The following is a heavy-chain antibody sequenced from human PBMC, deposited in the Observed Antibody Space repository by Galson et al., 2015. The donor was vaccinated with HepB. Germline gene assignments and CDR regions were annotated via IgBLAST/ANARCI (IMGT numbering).Heavy chain of an antibody. CDR2: ISGSGGST. D-gene: IGHD3-22*01. CDR1: GFTFSSYA. J-gene: IGHJ4*02. Sequence: SLRLSCAASGFTFSSYAMSWVRQAPGKGLEWVSAISGSGGSTYYADSVKGRFTISRDNSKNTLYLQMNSLRAEDTAVYYCAKDGLDAYYDSSGYSSFDYWGQGTLVTVSS. V-gene: IGHV3-23*01. CDR3: AKDGLDAYYDSSGYSSFDY.